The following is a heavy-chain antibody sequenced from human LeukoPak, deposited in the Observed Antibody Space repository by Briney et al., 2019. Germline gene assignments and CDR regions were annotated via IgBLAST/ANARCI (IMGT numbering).Heavy chain of an antibody. D-gene: IGHD6-13*01. CDR2: INHSGST. CDR3: ARRHRGIAAAGRYFDY. CDR1: GVSFSGYY. V-gene: IGHV4-34*01. J-gene: IGHJ4*02. Sequence: SETLSLTCAVYGVSFSGYYWSWIRQPPGKGLEWIGEINHSGSTNYNPSLKSRVTISVDTSKNQFSLKLSSVTAADTAVYYCARRHRGIAAAGRYFDYWGQGTLVTVSS.